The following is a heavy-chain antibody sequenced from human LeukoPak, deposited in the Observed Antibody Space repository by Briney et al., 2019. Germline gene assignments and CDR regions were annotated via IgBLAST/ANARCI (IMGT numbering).Heavy chain of an antibody. CDR2: IKQDGSEK. D-gene: IGHD6-25*01. V-gene: IGHV3-7*01. J-gene: IGHJ4*02. CDR3: ASGFAEQRLPLFDY. CDR1: GFTFSSYW. Sequence: GGSLRLSCAASGFTFSSYWMSWVRQAPGKGLEWVANIKQDGSEKYYVDSVKGRFTISRDNAKNSLYLQMNSLRAEDTAVSYCASGFAEQRLPLFDYGGQGTLVTAPS.